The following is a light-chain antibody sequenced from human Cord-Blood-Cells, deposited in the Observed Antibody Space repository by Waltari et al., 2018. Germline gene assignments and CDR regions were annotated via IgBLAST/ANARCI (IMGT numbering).Light chain of an antibody. CDR1: QSLLHSNGYNY. CDR2: LGS. J-gene: IGKJ2*03. Sequence: DIVMTQSPLSLPVTPGEPASISCRSSQSLLHSNGYNYLDRYLQKPGQSPQLLIYLGSNRASGVPDRFSGSGSGTDVTLKISRVEAEDVGVYYCMQALQTPYSFGQGTKLEIK. CDR3: MQALQTPYS. V-gene: IGKV2-28*01.